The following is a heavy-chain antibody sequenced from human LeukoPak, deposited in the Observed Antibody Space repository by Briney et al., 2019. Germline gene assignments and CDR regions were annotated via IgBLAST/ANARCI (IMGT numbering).Heavy chain of an antibody. J-gene: IGHJ5*02. V-gene: IGHV4-59*08. CDR3: ARHQYYDFWSGPGWFDP. CDR1: GGSISSYY. D-gene: IGHD3-3*01. Sequence: SETLSLTCTVSGGSISSYYWSWIRQPPGKGLEWIGYIYYSGSTNYNPSLKSRVTISVDTSKNQFSLKLSSVTAADTAVYYCARHQYYDFWSGPGWFDPWGQGTLVTVSS. CDR2: IYYSGST.